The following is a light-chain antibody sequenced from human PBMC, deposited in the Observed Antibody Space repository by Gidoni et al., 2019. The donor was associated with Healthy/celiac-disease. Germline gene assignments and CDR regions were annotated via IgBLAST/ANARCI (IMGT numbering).Light chain of an antibody. CDR1: QSVSSY. V-gene: IGKV3-11*01. J-gene: IGKJ4*01. CDR2: DAS. CDR3: QQRSNWPRLT. Sequence: EIVLTQSPATLSLSPGERATLSCRASQSVSSYFAWYQQKPGKAPRLLIDDASNRATGIPARFSGSGSGTDFTLTISSLEPEDFAVYYCQQRSNWPRLTFGGGTKVEIK.